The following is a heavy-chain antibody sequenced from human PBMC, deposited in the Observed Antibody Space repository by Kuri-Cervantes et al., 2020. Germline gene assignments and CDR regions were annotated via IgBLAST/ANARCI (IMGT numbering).Heavy chain of an antibody. CDR2: MNPNSGNT. CDR3: ARGDDVVVPAPFDP. J-gene: IGHJ5*02. CDR1: GYTFTSYG. D-gene: IGHD2-2*01. Sequence: ASVKVSCKASGYTFTSYGINWVRQATGQGLEWMGWMNPNSGNTGYAQKFQGRVTMTRSTSISTAYMELSSLRSEDTAVYYCARGDDVVVPAPFDPWGQGTLVTVSS. V-gene: IGHV1-8*02.